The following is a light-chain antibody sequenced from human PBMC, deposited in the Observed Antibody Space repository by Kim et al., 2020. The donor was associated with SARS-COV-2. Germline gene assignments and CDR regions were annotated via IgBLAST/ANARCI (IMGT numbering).Light chain of an antibody. Sequence: DMQLTQSPSLLSAAVGDRVTITCRASQGIRSHLAWYQHNPGKAPKLLIYAASTLQSGVPSRFSGSGSGTEFTLTISSLQPEDFATYFCQQYNFYPRTFGQGTKV. V-gene: IGKV1-9*01. CDR3: QQYNFYPRT. CDR2: AAS. CDR1: QGIRSH. J-gene: IGKJ1*01.